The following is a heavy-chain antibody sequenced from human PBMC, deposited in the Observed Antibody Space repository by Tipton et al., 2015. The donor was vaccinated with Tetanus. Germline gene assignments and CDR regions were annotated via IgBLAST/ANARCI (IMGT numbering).Heavy chain of an antibody. D-gene: IGHD6-25*01. CDR1: GFTFSTTK. CDR3: VSGSALGN. V-gene: IGHV3-21*01. J-gene: IGHJ4*02. CDR2: ISSTSRYI. Sequence: SLRLSCGVSGFTFSTTKMNWVRQAPGRGLEWVSSISSTSRYINYAASLEGRFTISRDNAKNSLSLQMNSLRTDDTAVYYCVSGSALGNWGQGILVTVSS.